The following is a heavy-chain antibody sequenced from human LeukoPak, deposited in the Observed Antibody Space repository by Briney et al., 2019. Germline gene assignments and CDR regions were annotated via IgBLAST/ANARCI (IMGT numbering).Heavy chain of an antibody. Sequence: GGSLRLSCEASGFFFSRYSMNWVRQAPGKGLEWVSSISSSSSYIYYADSVKGRFTISRDNAKDSLYLQMNSLTTEDTAVYYCARGAEDWYFDLWGRGTLVTVSS. CDR3: ARGAEDWYFDL. V-gene: IGHV3-21*01. J-gene: IGHJ2*01. CDR2: ISSSSSYI. CDR1: GFFFSRYS. D-gene: IGHD6-19*01.